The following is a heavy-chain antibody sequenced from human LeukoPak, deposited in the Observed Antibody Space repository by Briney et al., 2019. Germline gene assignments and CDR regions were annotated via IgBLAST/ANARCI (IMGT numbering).Heavy chain of an antibody. CDR2: IYYSGST. J-gene: IGHJ6*04. Sequence: SETLSLTCTVSGGSISSGDYYWSWIRQPPGKGLEWIGYIYYSGSTYYNPSLKSRVTISVDTPKNQFSLKLSSVTAADTAVYYCASTFGGVIALYGMDVWGKGTTVTVSS. CDR3: ASTFGGVIALYGMDV. D-gene: IGHD3-16*02. CDR1: GGSISSGDYY. V-gene: IGHV4-30-4*01.